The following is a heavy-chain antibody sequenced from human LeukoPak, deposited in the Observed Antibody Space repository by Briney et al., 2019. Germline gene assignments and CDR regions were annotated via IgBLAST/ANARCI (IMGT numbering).Heavy chain of an antibody. CDR3: ARDTSGSQVITYLDY. J-gene: IGHJ4*02. Sequence: GGSLRLSCAASGFSFSSSSMSWVRQAPGKGLEWVSYIDSTSTYIFYADSVQGRFNLSRDNAKNSLILQMNSLRAEDTAVYYCARDTSGSQVITYLDYWGQGILVTVAS. V-gene: IGHV3-21*01. D-gene: IGHD3-10*01. CDR2: IDSTSTYI. CDR1: GFSFSSSS.